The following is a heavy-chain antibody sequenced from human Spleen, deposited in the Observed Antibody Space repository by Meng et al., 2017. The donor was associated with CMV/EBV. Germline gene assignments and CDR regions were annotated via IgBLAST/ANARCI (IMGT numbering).Heavy chain of an antibody. D-gene: IGHD2-15*01. Sequence: QVQLQQWGAGLLKPSETPSLTCAVYGGSFSGYYWSWIRQPPGKGLEWIGEINHSGSTNYNPSLKSRVTISVDTSKNQFSLKLSSVTAADTAVYYCARGLVVAAIGAFDYWGQGTRVTVSS. V-gene: IGHV4-34*01. CDR3: ARGLVVAAIGAFDY. J-gene: IGHJ4*02. CDR1: GGSFSGYY. CDR2: INHSGST.